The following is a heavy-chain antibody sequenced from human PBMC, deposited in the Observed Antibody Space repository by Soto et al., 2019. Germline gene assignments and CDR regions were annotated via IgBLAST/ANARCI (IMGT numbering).Heavy chain of an antibody. D-gene: IGHD5-12*01. CDR1: GGSISSYY. J-gene: IGHJ6*02. CDR3: ARFAGYPNPIRYYYGMDV. CDR2: IYYSGST. Sequence: SETLSLTCTVSGGSISSYYWSWTRQPPGKGLEWIGYIYYSGSTNYNPSLKSRVTISVDTSKNQFSLKLSSVTAADTAVYYCARFAGYPNPIRYYYGMDVWGQGTTVTVSS. V-gene: IGHV4-59*01.